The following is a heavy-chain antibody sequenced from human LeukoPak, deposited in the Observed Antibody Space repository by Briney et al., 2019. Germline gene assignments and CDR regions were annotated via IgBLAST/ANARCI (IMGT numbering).Heavy chain of an antibody. J-gene: IGHJ4*02. CDR1: GFTFSNYN. D-gene: IGHD1-26*01. Sequence: GGSLRLSCAASGFTFSNYNMNWVRQAPGEGLEWVSTISSSGTYIYYADSVKGRFTISRDNANNSLYLQMNSLRAEDTAVYYCGSGTYLYYFDYWGQGTLVTVSS. CDR2: ISSSGTYI. V-gene: IGHV3-21*01. CDR3: GSGTYLYYFDY.